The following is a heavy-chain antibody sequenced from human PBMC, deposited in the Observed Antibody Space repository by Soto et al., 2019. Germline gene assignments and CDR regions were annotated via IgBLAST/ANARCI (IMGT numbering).Heavy chain of an antibody. CDR1: GFTFSTYA. J-gene: IGHJ4*02. CDR3: TKDDDFYPASPDY. Sequence: GGSLRLSCAASGFTFSTYAMTWVRQAPGKGLEWVSGISGSGAATFYTDSVRGRFTISKDTSKNTLFLQMNSLRAEDTALYYCTKDDDFYPASPDYWGQGILVTVSS. CDR2: ISGSGAAT. D-gene: IGHD2-21*02. V-gene: IGHV3-23*01.